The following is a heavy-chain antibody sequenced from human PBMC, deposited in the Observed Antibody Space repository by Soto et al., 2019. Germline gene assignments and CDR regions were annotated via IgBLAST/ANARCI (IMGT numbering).Heavy chain of an antibody. D-gene: IGHD3-16*01. CDR2: IKQDGSEK. J-gene: IGHJ4*02. CDR1: GFTFSSYW. CDR3: ARQIMITFVGVDGFDY. Sequence: EVQLVESGGGLVQPGGSLRLSCAASGFTFSSYWMSWVRQAPGKGLEWVANIKQDGSEKYYVDSVKGRFTISRDNAKNSLYLQMNSLRAEDTAVYYCARQIMITFVGVDGFDYWGQGTLVTVSS. V-gene: IGHV3-7*01.